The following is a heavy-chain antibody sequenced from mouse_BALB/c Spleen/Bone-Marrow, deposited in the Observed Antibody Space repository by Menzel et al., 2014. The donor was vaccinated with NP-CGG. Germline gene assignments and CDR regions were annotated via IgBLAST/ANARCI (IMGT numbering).Heavy chain of an antibody. Sequence: QVQLQQSGAELVMPGASVKMSCKASGYTFTDHWMHWVKQRPGQGLEWIGAIDTSDTYTNYNQKSKGKATLTVDESSSTAYMRLSSLTSEDSAVYFCTRGWDGYYFDYWGQGTTLTVSS. CDR1: GYTFTDHW. V-gene: IGHV1-69*01. D-gene: IGHD4-1*01. J-gene: IGHJ2*01. CDR2: IDTSDTYT. CDR3: TRGWDGYYFDY.